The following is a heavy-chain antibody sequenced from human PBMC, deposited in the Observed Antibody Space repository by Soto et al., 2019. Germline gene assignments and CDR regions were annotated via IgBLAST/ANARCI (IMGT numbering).Heavy chain of an antibody. CDR1: GYTFTSYY. V-gene: IGHV1-46*01. D-gene: IGHD3-3*01. J-gene: IGHJ6*02. Sequence: ASVKVSCKASGYTFTSYYMHWVRQAPGQGLEWMGIINPSGGSTSYAQKFQGRVTMTRDTSTSTVYMELSSLRSEDTAVYYCARDSYDFWSGYYYYYGMDVWGQGTTVTVSS. CDR3: ARDSYDFWSGYYYYYGMDV. CDR2: INPSGGST.